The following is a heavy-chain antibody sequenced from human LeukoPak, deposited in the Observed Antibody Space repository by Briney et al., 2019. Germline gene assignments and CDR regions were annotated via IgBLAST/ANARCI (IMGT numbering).Heavy chain of an antibody. V-gene: IGHV3-49*04. CDR1: GFTLGDYA. D-gene: IGHD2-2*01. CDR2: IRSKANGGTT. J-gene: IGHJ4*02. CDR3: SRGWSVAAAAHYDH. Sequence: PGGSLRLSCIASGFTLGDYAMTWVRQAPGKGLEWVGFIRSKANGGTTEYAASVKGRFTISRDDSKSIAYLEVNSLQTEDTAVYYCSRGWSVAAAAHYDHWGQGTLVTVSS.